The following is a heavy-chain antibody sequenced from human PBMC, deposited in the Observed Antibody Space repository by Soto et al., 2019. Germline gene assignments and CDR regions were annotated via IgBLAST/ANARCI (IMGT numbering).Heavy chain of an antibody. J-gene: IGHJ6*02. CDR1: GYSFTSYW. V-gene: IGHV5-10-1*01. CDR2: IDPSDSYT. D-gene: IGHD3-22*01. CDR3: ARLRGVYYYDSSGYSAIYYYYGMDV. Sequence: PRESLKISCKGSGYSFTSYWISWVRQMPGKGLEWMGRIDPSDSYTNYSPSFQGHVTISADKSISTAYLQWSSLKASDTAMYYCARLRGVYYYDSSGYSAIYYYYGMDVWGQGTTVTVSS.